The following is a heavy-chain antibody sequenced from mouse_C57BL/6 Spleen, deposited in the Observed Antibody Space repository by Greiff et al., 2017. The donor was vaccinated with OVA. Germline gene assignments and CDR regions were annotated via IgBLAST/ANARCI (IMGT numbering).Heavy chain of an antibody. V-gene: IGHV1-7*01. CDR1: GYTFTSYW. CDR2: INPSSGYT. Sequence: VQRVESGAELAKPGASVKLSCKASGYTFTSYWMHWVKQRPGQGLEWIGYINPSSGYTKYNQKFKDKATLTADKSSSTAYMQLSSLTYEDSAVYYCAREGLPGYYAMDYWGQGTSVTVSS. J-gene: IGHJ4*01. CDR3: AREGLPGYYAMDY. D-gene: IGHD2-4*01.